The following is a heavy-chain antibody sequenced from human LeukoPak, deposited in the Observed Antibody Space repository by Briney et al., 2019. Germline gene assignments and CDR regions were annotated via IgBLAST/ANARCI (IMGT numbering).Heavy chain of an antibody. Sequence: SQTLSLTCTVSGGSISSGGYYWSWIRQHPGKGLEWIGYIYYSGSTYYNPSLKSRVTISVDTSKNQFSLKLSSVTAADTAVYYCAKSREEIRGLDAFDIWGQGTMVTVSS. CDR3: AKSREEIRGLDAFDI. J-gene: IGHJ3*02. CDR2: IYYSGST. D-gene: IGHD5-24*01. V-gene: IGHV4-31*03. CDR1: GGSISSGGYY.